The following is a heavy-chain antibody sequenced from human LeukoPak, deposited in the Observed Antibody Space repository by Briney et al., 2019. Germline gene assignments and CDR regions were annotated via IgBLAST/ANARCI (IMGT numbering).Heavy chain of an antibody. CDR1: GFTFSSYA. CDR3: AKGKYTNSSPLDY. D-gene: IGHD6-6*01. V-gene: IGHV3-23*01. Sequence: GGSLRLSCAASGFTFSSYAMSWVRQAPGKGLEWVSGISGSAGSTYYADSLKGRFTISRDNSKNTLYLQMNSLRAEDTAVYYCAKGKYTNSSPLDYWGQGTLVTVSS. J-gene: IGHJ4*02. CDR2: ISGSAGST.